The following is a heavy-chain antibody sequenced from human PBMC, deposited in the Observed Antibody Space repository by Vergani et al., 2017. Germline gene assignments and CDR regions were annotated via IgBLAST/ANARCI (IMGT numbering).Heavy chain of an antibody. D-gene: IGHD3-22*01. Sequence: QVQLQESGPGLVKPSETLSLTCAVSGYSISSGYYWGWIRQPPGKGLEWIGSIYHSGSTYYNPSLKSRVTISVDTSKNQFYLKLSSVTAADTAVYYCARLVGVVDYWGQGTLVTVSS. CDR3: ARLVGVVDY. V-gene: IGHV4-38-2*01. CDR1: GYSISSGYY. CDR2: IYHSGST. J-gene: IGHJ4*02.